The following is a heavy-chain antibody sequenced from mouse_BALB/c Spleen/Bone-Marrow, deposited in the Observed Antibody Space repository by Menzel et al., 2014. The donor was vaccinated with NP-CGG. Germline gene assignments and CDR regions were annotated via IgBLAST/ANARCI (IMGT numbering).Heavy chain of an antibody. D-gene: IGHD3-3*01. CDR1: GFNIKDTY. V-gene: IGHV14-3*02. J-gene: IGHJ3*01. Sequence: VQLQQSGAALVKPGDSVKLSCTASGFNIKDTYMHWVKQRPEKGLEWIGWIDPANGNTKYDPKFKGKSTITADTSSTTAYLHLSSLTSEDTADYYCRGDGAYWGQGTLVTVSS. CDR3: RGDGAY. CDR2: IDPANGNT.